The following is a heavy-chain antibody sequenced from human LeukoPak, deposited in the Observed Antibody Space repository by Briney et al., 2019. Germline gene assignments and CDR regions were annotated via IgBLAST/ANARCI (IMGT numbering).Heavy chain of an antibody. V-gene: IGHV1-69*04. J-gene: IGHJ4*02. CDR2: IIPILGIA. CDR3: ARDIGNGYSYGYDY. D-gene: IGHD5-18*01. Sequence: SVKVSCKASGGTFSSYAISWVRQAPGQGLEWMGRIIPILGIANYAQKFQGRVTITADKSTSTAYMGLSSLRSEDTAVYYCARDIGNGYSYGYDYWGQGTLVTVSS. CDR1: GGTFSSYA.